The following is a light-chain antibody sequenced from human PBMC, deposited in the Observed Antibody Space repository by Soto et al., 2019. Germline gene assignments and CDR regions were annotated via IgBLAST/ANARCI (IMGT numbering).Light chain of an antibody. V-gene: IGKV1-39*01. CDR2: GAC. J-gene: IGKJ2*01. CDR3: QQSYSTPYT. CDR1: QTISNF. Sequence: DIQMTQSPSSLSASVGDRITITCRASQTISNFLNWYHQRPGKAAKLLIFGACSLQSGVPSKFTGSVSGTDFTLNISALQSEDFATYYCQQSYSTPYTFGQGTNLEIK.